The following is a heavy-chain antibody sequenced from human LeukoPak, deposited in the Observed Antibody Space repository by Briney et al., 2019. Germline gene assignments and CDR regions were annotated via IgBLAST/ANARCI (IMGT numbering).Heavy chain of an antibody. CDR1: GFTFSSYG. D-gene: IGHD6-13*01. Sequence: GGSLRLSCAASGFTFSSYGMHWVRQAPGKGLEWVAFIRYDGSNKYYADSVRGRFTISRDDSKNTLYLQMNSLRAEDTAVYYCAKGPAYSSSWYSLLGDYWGQGTLVTVSS. CDR2: IRYDGSNK. CDR3: AKGPAYSSSWYSLLGDY. V-gene: IGHV3-30*02. J-gene: IGHJ4*02.